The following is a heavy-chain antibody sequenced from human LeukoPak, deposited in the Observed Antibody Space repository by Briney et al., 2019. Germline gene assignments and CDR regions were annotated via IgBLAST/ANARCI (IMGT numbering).Heavy chain of an antibody. CDR3: ARGTFSGSSGWYGYWYFDL. D-gene: IGHD6-19*01. J-gene: IGHJ2*01. V-gene: IGHV4-4*07. CDR2: IYSTGSY. CDR1: GGSISNYY. Sequence: SETLSLTCTVSGGSISNYYWAWIRQPAGKGLEWIGRIYSTGSYNYNPSLKSRVTMSVDTPKNQFSLKLSSVTAADTAVYYCARGTFSGSSGWYGYWYFDLWGRGTLVGVSS.